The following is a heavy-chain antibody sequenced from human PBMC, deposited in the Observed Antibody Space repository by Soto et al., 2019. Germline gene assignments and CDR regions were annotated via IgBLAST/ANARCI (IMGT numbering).Heavy chain of an antibody. J-gene: IGHJ4*02. CDR1: GFTFSSYP. CDR3: ARGPITQTSFIDH. CDR2: ISYDGGNQ. Sequence: GGSLRLSCEASGFTFSSYPMHWVRQAPGKGLEWVTVISYDGGNQYYADSVKGRYTISRDNSKDTLYLQMHSLRSDDTAVYFCARGPITQTSFIDHWGQGTLVTVSS. D-gene: IGHD1-20*01. V-gene: IGHV3-30-3*01.